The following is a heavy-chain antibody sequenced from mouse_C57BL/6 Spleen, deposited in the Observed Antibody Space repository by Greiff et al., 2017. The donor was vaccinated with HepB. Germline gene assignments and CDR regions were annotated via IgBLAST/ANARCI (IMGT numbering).Heavy chain of an antibody. Sequence: EVHLVESGGGLVKPGGSLKLSCAASGFTFSDYGMHWVRQAPEKGLEWVAYISSGSSTIYYADTVKGRFTISRDNAKNTLFLQMTSLRSEDTAMYYCARKFLNYYGSSYWYFDVWGTGTTVTVSS. CDR3: ARKFLNYYGSSYWYFDV. J-gene: IGHJ1*03. CDR1: GFTFSDYG. V-gene: IGHV5-17*01. CDR2: ISSGSSTI. D-gene: IGHD1-1*01.